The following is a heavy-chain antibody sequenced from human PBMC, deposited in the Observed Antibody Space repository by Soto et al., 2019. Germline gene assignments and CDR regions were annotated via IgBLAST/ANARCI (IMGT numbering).Heavy chain of an antibody. D-gene: IGHD1-1*01. J-gene: IGHJ6*02. V-gene: IGHV3-21*01. Sequence: EVQLVASGGGLVTPGGSLRLSCIASGFSFSTYSLNWVRQAPGKGLEWVSSIRRSGDYTYYADSLKGRFTISRDNAKNSLSLQMISLRAEDTAVYYCARSTSLGGMDVWGQGTTVTVSS. CDR1: GFSFSTYS. CDR3: ARSTSLGGMDV. CDR2: IRRSGDYT.